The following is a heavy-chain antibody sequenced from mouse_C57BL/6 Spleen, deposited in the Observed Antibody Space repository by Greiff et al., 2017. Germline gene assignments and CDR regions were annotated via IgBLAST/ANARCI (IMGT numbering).Heavy chain of an antibody. CDR1: GFSLTSYG. V-gene: IGHV2-5*01. CDR2: IWRGGST. J-gene: IGHJ4*01. CDR3: AKNLPNGSSYDYYAMDY. Sequence: QVQLQQSGPGLVQPSQSLSITCTVSGFSLTSYGVHWVRQSPGKGLEWLGVIWRGGSTDYNAAFMSRLSITKDNSKSQVFFKMNSLQADDTAIYYCAKNLPNGSSYDYYAMDYWGQGTSVTVSS. D-gene: IGHD1-1*01.